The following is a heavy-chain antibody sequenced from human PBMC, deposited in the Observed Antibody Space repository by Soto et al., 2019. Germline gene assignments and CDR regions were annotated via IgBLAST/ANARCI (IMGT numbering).Heavy chain of an antibody. CDR1: GFTFSSYG. CDR2: IWYDGTNQ. CDR3: ARDRNERYFDW. J-gene: IGHJ4*02. D-gene: IGHD1-1*01. Sequence: GGSVRLSXAASGFTFSSYGMHWVRQAPGKGLEWVTFIWYDGTNQYYADSVKGRFTTSRDKSKNTVYLQMNSLTVEDTAVYYCARDRNERYFDWWGQGTLVTVSS. V-gene: IGHV3-33*01.